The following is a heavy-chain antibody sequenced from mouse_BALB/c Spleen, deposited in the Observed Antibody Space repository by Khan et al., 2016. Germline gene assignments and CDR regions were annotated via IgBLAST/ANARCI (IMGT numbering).Heavy chain of an antibody. D-gene: IGHD2-10*01. J-gene: IGHJ3*01. V-gene: IGHV14-1*02. CDR2: IDPENGDT. Sequence: VQLQQPGAELVRPGALVKLSCKASGFNIKDYYIHWVKQRPEQGLEWIGWIDPENGDTISDPKFQGTASITADTSSNTAYLQLRSLTSQATAGYYCARPYYGNFAWFGYWGQGTLVTVSA. CDR3: ARPYYGNFAWFGY. CDR1: GFNIKDYY.